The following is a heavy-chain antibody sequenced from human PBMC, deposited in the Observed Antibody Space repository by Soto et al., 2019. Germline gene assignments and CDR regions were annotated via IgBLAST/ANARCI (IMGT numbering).Heavy chain of an antibody. CDR1: GFTFSSYA. Sequence: LGGSLRLSGAASGFTFSSYAMSWHRQAPGKGLEWVSAISGSGGSTYYADSVKGRFTISRDNSKNTLYLQMNSLRAEDTAVYYCAKTIFGVVIHPALDYWGQGTLVTVSS. CDR2: ISGSGGST. J-gene: IGHJ4*02. V-gene: IGHV3-23*01. CDR3: AKTIFGVVIHPALDY. D-gene: IGHD3-3*01.